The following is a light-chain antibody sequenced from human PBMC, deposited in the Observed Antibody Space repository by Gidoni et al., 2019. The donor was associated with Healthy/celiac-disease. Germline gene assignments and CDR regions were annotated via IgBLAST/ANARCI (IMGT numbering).Light chain of an antibody. CDR2: KAS. CDR1: PSISSW. CDR3: QQYNSYQGT. V-gene: IGKV1-5*03. J-gene: IGKJ1*01. Sequence: DIQMPQSPSTLSASVGDRVTITCRASPSISSWLAWYQQKPGKAPKLLIYKASSLESGVTSRCSGSGSGTEFTLTISSLLPDDFATYYCQQYNSYQGTFGQGTKVEIK.